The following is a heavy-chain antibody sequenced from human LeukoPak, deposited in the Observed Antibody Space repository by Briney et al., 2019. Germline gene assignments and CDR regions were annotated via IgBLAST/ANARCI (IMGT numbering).Heavy chain of an antibody. CDR1: GGSISSGGYS. CDR3: ASYGGDAFDI. CDR2: IYHSGRT. Sequence: AQTLSLTCAVSGGSISSGGYSWSWIRQPPGKGLEWIVYIYHSGRTYYNPSLKSRVTISVDRSKNQFSLKLSSVTAADTAVYYCASYGGDAFDIWGQGTMVTVSS. J-gene: IGHJ3*02. V-gene: IGHV4-30-2*01. D-gene: IGHD4-17*01.